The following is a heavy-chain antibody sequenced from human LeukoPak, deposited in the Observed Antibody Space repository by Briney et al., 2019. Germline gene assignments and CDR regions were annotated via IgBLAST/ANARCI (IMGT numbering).Heavy chain of an antibody. Sequence: GGSLRLSCAASGFTFDEYGMSWVRQAPGKGLEWVSGINWNGGSTGYADSVKGRFTISRDNAKNSLYLQMNSLRAEDTALYYCARDDCSSTSCPPDYWGQGTLVTVSS. J-gene: IGHJ4*02. CDR3: ARDDCSSTSCPPDY. CDR1: GFTFDEYG. CDR2: INWNGGST. V-gene: IGHV3-20*04. D-gene: IGHD2-2*01.